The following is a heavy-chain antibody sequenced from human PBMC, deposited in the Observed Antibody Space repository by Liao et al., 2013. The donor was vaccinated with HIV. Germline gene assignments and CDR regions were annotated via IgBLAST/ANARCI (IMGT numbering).Heavy chain of an antibody. Sequence: QLQESGPGLVKPSETLSLTCTVSGGSISSSSYYWGWIRQSPGKGLEWIGSVYFSGATYYNPSLRSRVTVSVDAFKNQFSLRLTSVTAADTAVYYCTRDIGWIQLSRFDPWGQGTLVTVSS. CDR3: TRDIGWIQLSRFDP. V-gene: IGHV4-39*07. J-gene: IGHJ5*02. D-gene: IGHD5-18*01. CDR1: GGSISSSSYY. CDR2: VYFSGAT.